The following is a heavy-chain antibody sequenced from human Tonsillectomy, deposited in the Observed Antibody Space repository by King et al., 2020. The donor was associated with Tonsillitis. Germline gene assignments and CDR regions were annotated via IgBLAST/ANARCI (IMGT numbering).Heavy chain of an antibody. J-gene: IGHJ4*02. D-gene: IGHD5-12*01. CDR1: GFTFSSYG. Sequence: VQLVESGGGVVQPGRSLRLSCAASGFTFSSYGMHWVRQAPGKGLEWVAVIWYDGSNKYYADSVKGRFTISRDNSKNTLYLQMNSLRAEDTAVYYCARSDSGYDWYYFDYWGQGTLVTVSS. CDR3: ARSDSGYDWYYFDY. CDR2: IWYDGSNK. V-gene: IGHV3-33*08.